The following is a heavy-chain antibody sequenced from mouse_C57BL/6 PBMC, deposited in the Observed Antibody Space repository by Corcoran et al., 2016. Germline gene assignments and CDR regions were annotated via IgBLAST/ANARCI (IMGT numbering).Heavy chain of an antibody. Sequence: EVQLQQSGPELVKPGASVKISCKASGYTFTDYYMNWVKQSHGKSLEWIGDINPNNGGTSYNQKFKGKATLTVDKSSSTAYMELRSLTSEDSAVYYCARRDSNYVLDYWGQGTTLTVSS. CDR3: ARRDSNYVLDY. CDR1: GYTFTDYY. J-gene: IGHJ2*01. D-gene: IGHD2-5*01. V-gene: IGHV1-26*01. CDR2: INPNNGGT.